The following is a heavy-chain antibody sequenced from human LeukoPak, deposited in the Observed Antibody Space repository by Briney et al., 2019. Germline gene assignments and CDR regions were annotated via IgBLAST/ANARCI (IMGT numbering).Heavy chain of an antibody. J-gene: IGHJ5*02. D-gene: IGHD2/OR15-2a*01. Sequence: GSSVKVPCNISAYTLFDISVHWVRQPPGEGLEWMGGVESDDGQRVYAQRFPGRVTMPEVTTTHTAYIELSRLRSEDTAVYFSAAVIGHYTLLDARGQGALVTVS. CDR2: VESDDGQR. CDR1: AYTLFDIS. CDR3: AAVIGHYTLLDA. V-gene: IGHV1-24*01.